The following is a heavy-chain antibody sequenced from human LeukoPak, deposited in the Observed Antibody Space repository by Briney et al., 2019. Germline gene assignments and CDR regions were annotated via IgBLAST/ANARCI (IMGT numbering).Heavy chain of an antibody. CDR2: IIPIFGTA. CDR3: ARGWGYYYYMDV. J-gene: IGHJ6*03. Sequence: RASVTVSCKASGGTFSSYAISWVRQAPGQGLEWMGGIIPIFGTANYAQKFQGRVTITTDESTSTAYMELSSLRSEDTAVYYCARGWGYYYYMDVWGKGTTVTVSS. D-gene: IGHD3-16*01. V-gene: IGHV1-69*05. CDR1: GGTFSSYA.